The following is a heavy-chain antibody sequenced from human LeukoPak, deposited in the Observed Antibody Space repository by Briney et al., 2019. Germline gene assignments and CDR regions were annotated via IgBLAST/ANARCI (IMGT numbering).Heavy chain of an antibody. CDR1: GFTVSSNS. CDR2: IYSGGST. CDR3: ARGRGTTVTASMDV. J-gene: IGHJ6*02. V-gene: IGHV3-66*01. D-gene: IGHD4-17*01. Sequence: GGSLRLSCAASGFTVSSNSMSWVRQAPGKGLEWVSDIYSGGSTYYADSVKGRFTISRDNSKNTLYLQMGSLRVEDMAVYYCARGRGTTVTASMDVWGQGTTVTVSS.